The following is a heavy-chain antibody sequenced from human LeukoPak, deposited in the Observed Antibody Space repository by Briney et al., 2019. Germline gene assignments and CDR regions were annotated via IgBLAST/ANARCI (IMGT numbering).Heavy chain of an antibody. V-gene: IGHV3-66*01. D-gene: IGHD4-17*01. CDR1: EFSVGSNY. CDR3: ARDRLSGEYEDY. CDR2: IYSGGST. Sequence: PGGSLRLSCAASEFSVGSNYMTWVRQAPGKGLEWVSLIYSGGSTYYADSVKGRFTISRDNSKNTLYLQMNSPRAEDTGVYYCARDRLSGEYEDYWGQGTVVTVSS. J-gene: IGHJ4*02.